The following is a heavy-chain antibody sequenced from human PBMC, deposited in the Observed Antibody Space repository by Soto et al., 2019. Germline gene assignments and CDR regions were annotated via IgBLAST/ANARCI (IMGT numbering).Heavy chain of an antibody. Sequence: EVQLVESGGGLVQPGGSLRLSCAASGFTVISNYMSWVRQAPGKGLEWVSVIYSGGSTYYADSVKGRFTISRDNSKNTLYLQMNSLRAEDTAVYYCARDKVLWFGELTHYYYMDVWGKGTTVTVSS. CDR3: ARDKVLWFGELTHYYYMDV. D-gene: IGHD3-10*01. J-gene: IGHJ6*03. CDR1: GFTVISNY. V-gene: IGHV3-66*01. CDR2: IYSGGST.